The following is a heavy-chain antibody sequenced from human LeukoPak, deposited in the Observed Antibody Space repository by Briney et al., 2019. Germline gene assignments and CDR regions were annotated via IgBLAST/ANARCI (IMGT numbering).Heavy chain of an antibody. Sequence: GGSLRLSCAASGFTFSSYGMHWVRQAPGKGLEWVAVIWYDGSNKYYADSVKGRFTISRDNSKDTLYLQMNSLRAEDTAVYYCARDRGYSGYNDYWGQGTLVTVSS. CDR3: ARDRGYSGYNDY. V-gene: IGHV3-33*01. CDR2: IWYDGSNK. J-gene: IGHJ4*02. CDR1: GFTFSSYG. D-gene: IGHD5-12*01.